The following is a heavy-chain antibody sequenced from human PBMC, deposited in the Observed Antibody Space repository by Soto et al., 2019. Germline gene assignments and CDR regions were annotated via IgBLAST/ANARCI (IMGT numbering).Heavy chain of an antibody. CDR2: IYHSGST. Sequence: PSETLSLTCAVSGYSISSGYYWGWIRQPPGKGLEWIGSIYHSGSTYYNPSLKSRVTISVDTSKNQFSLKLSSVTAADTAVYYCAREVYMKIFGVVIPDYYYYGMDVWGQGTTVTVS. CDR1: GYSISSGYY. CDR3: AREVYMKIFGVVIPDYYYYGMDV. V-gene: IGHV4-38-2*02. J-gene: IGHJ6*02. D-gene: IGHD3-3*01.